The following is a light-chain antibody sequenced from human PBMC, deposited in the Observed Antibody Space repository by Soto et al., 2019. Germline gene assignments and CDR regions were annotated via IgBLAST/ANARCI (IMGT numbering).Light chain of an antibody. CDR2: EVS. V-gene: IGLV2-14*01. CDR1: GSDVGGYNY. J-gene: IGLJ1*01. CDR3: SSYTKANNYV. Sequence: QSALTQPASVSGSPGQSITISCTGTGSDVGGYNYVYWYQQHPGKAPKLMIYEVSNRPSGVSNRFSGSKSGNTASLTISGLQAEDDADYYCSSYTKANNYVFGNGTKLTV.